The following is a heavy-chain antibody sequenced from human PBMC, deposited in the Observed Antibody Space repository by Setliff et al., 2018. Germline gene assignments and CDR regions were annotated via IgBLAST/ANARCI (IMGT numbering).Heavy chain of an antibody. CDR2: IKQDGSEK. V-gene: IGHV3-7*03. D-gene: IGHD3-3*01. Sequence: GSLRLSCAASGFTFSSYWMSWVRQAPGKGLEWVANIKQDGSEKYYVDSVKGRFTISRDNSKNTLYLQMNSLRAEDTAVYYCAKGGTTITIFEVVITDAFDIWGQGTMVTVSS. CDR1: GFTFSSYW. CDR3: AKGGTTITIFEVVITDAFDI. J-gene: IGHJ3*02.